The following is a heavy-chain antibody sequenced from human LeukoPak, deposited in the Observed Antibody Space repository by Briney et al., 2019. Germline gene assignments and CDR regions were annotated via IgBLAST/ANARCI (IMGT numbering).Heavy chain of an antibody. CDR3: ARAEIVERAFDI. Sequence: SETLSLTCTVSGGSISTYYWSWIRQPAGKGLEWIGRIHTSGNTNQNPSLTSRVTMSVDTSKNQLSLNLSSLTAADTAVYYCARAEIVERAFDIWGQGTMVTVSS. J-gene: IGHJ3*02. CDR1: GGSISTYY. D-gene: IGHD3-22*01. CDR2: IHTSGNT. V-gene: IGHV4-4*07.